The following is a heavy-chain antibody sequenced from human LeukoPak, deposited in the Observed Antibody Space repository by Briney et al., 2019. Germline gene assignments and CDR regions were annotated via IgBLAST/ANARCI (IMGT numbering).Heavy chain of an antibody. Sequence: SETLSLTCTVSGGSISSSFYSWGWIRQPPGKGLEWIGSIHYSGSTYDNPSLKSRVTISVDTSKNQFSLKLSSVTAADTAVYYCARDAYSSSWSQLFYFDYWGQGTLVTVSS. J-gene: IGHJ4*02. CDR2: IHYSGST. D-gene: IGHD6-13*01. CDR3: ARDAYSSSWSQLFYFDY. CDR1: GGSISSSFYS. V-gene: IGHV4-39*07.